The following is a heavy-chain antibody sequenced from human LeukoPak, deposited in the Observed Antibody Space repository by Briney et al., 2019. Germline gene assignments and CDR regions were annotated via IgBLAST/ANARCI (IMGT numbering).Heavy chain of an antibody. CDR1: GGTFSSYA. CDR3: ARPGERSRRDWNLDQ. J-gene: IGHJ4*02. Sequence: KVSCKASGGTFSSYAISWVRQAPGQGLEWMGIVYPRDSDTRYSPSFQGQVTISADKSISTAYLQWSSLKASDTAVYYCARPGERSRRDWNLDQWGQGTLVTVSS. D-gene: IGHD1-1*01. CDR2: VYPRDSDT. V-gene: IGHV5-51*01.